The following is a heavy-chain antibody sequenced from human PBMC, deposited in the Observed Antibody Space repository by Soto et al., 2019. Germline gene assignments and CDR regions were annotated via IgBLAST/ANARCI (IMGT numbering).Heavy chain of an antibody. CDR1: GFTFSSYA. CDR3: ALHSSSGNYFDY. Sequence: GGSLRVSCAASGFTFSSYAMSWVRQAPGKGLEWVSAISGSGGSTYYADSVKGRFTISRDNSKNTLYLQMDSLRAEDTAVYYCALHSSSGNYFDYWGQGTLVTVSS. V-gene: IGHV3-23*01. CDR2: ISGSGGST. J-gene: IGHJ4*02. D-gene: IGHD6-6*01.